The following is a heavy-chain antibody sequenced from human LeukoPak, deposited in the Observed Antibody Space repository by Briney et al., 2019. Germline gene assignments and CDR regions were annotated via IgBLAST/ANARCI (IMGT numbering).Heavy chain of an antibody. D-gene: IGHD5-12*01. Sequence: KASENLSLTGTVSGGSSSGNYWAWIRQPPGEGRGGLGCISYSGSTRPHPSLKSRVTISLDTSKNQYSLKLTSVTAATTAVYYCVRGYSRYPYYLDYWGQRTLVTVSS. CDR2: ISYSGST. CDR1: GGSSSGNY. J-gene: IGHJ4*02. CDR3: VRGYSRYPYYLDY. V-gene: IGHV4-59*08.